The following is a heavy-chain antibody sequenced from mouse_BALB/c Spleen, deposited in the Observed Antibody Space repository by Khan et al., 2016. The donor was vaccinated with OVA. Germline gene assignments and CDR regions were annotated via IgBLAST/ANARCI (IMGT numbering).Heavy chain of an antibody. CDR2: ISNGGGNT. J-gene: IGHJ4*01. D-gene: IGHD2-10*02. V-gene: IGHV5-12*02. CDR3: ARHWYGKGDAVDY. CDR1: GFTFSDYY. Sequence: EVELVESGGGLVQPGGSLKLSCATSGFTFSDYYMYWFRQTPEKRLEWVAYISNGGGNTYYPDTVKGRFTISRDNAKNTLYLQMSRLRSEDTALYYCARHWYGKGDAVDYWGQGTSVTVSS.